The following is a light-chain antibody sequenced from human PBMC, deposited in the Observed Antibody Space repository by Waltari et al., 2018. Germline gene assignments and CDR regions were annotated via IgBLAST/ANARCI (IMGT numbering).Light chain of an antibody. V-gene: IGKV3-20*01. Sequence: EIVLTQSPGTLSLSPGERATLPCRASQSFDSSYLAWYQQKPGQAPRLLFYGASSRATGIPDRFSDSGSGTDFTLTISRLEPEDFAVYYCQQFDSPPLTFGQGTKLEIK. CDR2: GAS. J-gene: IGKJ2*01. CDR1: QSFDSSY. CDR3: QQFDSPPLT.